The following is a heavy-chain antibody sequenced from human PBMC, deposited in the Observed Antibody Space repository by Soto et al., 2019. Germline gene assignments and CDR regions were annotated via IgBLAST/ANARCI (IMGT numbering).Heavy chain of an antibody. D-gene: IGHD6-19*01. CDR1: EFSFNTRW. J-gene: IGHJ4*02. CDR2: MKQDGGEK. Sequence: EVQLVESGGTLVPPGGSLRLSCAVSEFSFNTRWMTWVRQAPGKGLEWVANMKQDGGEKNYVESVRGRFTISSDSAKKSLYLEMSSLRAEDTAVYYCAGGSGWTSDSWGQGTLVTVSP. V-gene: IGHV3-7*03. CDR3: AGGSGWTSDS.